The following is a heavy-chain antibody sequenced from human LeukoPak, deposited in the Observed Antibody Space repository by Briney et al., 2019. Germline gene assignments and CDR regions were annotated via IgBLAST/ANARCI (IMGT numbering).Heavy chain of an antibody. CDR3: ARGCSSTSCLYYFDY. V-gene: IGHV4-34*01. J-gene: IGHJ4*02. Sequence: PSETLSLTCAVYGGSFSGYYWSWIRQPPGKGLEWIGEINHSGSPNYNPSLKSRVTISVDTSKNQFSLKLSSVTAADTAVYYCARGCSSTSCLYYFDYWGQGTLVTVSS. CDR1: GGSFSGYY. D-gene: IGHD2-2*01. CDR2: INHSGSP.